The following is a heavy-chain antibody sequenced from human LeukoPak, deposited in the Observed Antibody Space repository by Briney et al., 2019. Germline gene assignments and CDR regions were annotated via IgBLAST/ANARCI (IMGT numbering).Heavy chain of an antibody. CDR1: GGYISNYY. J-gene: IGHJ4*02. D-gene: IGHD5-18*01. CDR3: AKRGAYSPPY. V-gene: IGHV4-4*07. CDR2: IYTSGNT. Sequence: SETLSLTCTVSGGYISNYYWSWIRQPAGKGLEWIGRIYTSGNTNYNPSLKSRVTMSVDTSKNQFSLKLRSVTAADTAVYYCAKRGAYSPPYWGQGTLVTVSS.